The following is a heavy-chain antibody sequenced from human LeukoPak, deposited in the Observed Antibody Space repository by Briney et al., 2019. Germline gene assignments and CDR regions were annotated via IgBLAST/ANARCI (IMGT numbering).Heavy chain of an antibody. CDR1: GFTFSSYS. CDR3: ARDDSSGYFDY. CDR2: ISSSSSYI. V-gene: IGHV3-21*01. D-gene: IGHD3-22*01. Sequence: GGSLRLSCAASGFTFSSYSMNWVRQAPGKGLEWVSSISSSSSYIYYADSVKGRFTISRDNAKNSLYLQMDSLRAEDTAVYYCARDDSSGYFDYWGQGTLVTVSS. J-gene: IGHJ4*02.